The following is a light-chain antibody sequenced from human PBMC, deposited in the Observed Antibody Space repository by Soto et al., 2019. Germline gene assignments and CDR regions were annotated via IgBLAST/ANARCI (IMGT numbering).Light chain of an antibody. J-gene: IGLJ3*02. CDR1: SGHSSYI. CDR3: ETWDSNTHTV. Sequence: QLVLTQSSSASASLGSSVKLTCTLSSGHSSYIIAWHQQQPGKAPRYLMKLEGSGSYNKGSGVPDRFSGSSSGADRYLTIXXXXXXXXXXYXCETWDSNTHTVFGGGTKLTVL. V-gene: IGLV4-60*02. CDR2: LEGSGSY.